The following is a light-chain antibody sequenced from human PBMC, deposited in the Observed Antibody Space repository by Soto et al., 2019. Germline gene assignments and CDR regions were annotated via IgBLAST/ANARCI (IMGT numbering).Light chain of an antibody. CDR1: QSVSSY. CDR3: QQRSNWPIT. CDR2: DAS. J-gene: IGKJ5*01. V-gene: IGKV3-11*01. Sequence: EIVLTQSPATLSLSPGERATLSCRASQSVSSYLAWYQQKPGQAPRLLVYDASNMATGIPARFSGSGSGTDFNLTISSLEPEEFAVYYCQQRSNWPITFGKGTRLEIK.